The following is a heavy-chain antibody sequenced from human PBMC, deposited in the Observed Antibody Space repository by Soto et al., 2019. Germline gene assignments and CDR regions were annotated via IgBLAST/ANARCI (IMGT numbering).Heavy chain of an antibody. J-gene: IGHJ4*02. Sequence: GGSLRLSCAASGFTFSSYGMHWVRQAPGKGLEWVAVIWYDGSNKYYADSVKGRFTISRDNSKNTLYLQMNSLRAEDTAVYYCARDFASFLTPDIVVVPAAMALGYWGQGTLVTVSS. CDR1: GFTFSSYG. V-gene: IGHV3-33*01. D-gene: IGHD2-2*01. CDR2: IWYDGSNK. CDR3: ARDFASFLTPDIVVVPAAMALGY.